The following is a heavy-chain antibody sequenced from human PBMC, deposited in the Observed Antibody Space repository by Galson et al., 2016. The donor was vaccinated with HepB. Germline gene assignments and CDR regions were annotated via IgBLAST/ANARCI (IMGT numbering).Heavy chain of an antibody. J-gene: IGHJ4*02. Sequence: SLRLSCAASRFTFSRYGMHWVRQAPGKGLEWVAGIWYDGSNKYNADSVKGRFTISRDNSKKTLYLQMNSLRVEDTAVYYCARDHANVAVAALDYWGQGTLVTVSS. V-gene: IGHV3-33*01. CDR1: RFTFSRYG. CDR3: ARDHANVAVAALDY. D-gene: IGHD6-19*01. CDR2: IWYDGSNK.